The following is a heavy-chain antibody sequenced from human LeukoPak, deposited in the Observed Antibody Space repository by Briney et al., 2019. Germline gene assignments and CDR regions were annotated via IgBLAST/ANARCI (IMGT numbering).Heavy chain of an antibody. V-gene: IGHV3-48*03. CDR3: ARGWWGTDY. CDR2: MSSSGKSI. CDR1: GFTFSSYE. Sequence: GGSLRLSCAASGFTFSSYEMNWVRQAPGKGLEWVSYMSSSGKSIYYADSVKGRFTISRDNAKNSLYLQMNSLRAEDTAVYYCARGWWGTDYWGQGTLVTVSS. J-gene: IGHJ4*02. D-gene: IGHD2-15*01.